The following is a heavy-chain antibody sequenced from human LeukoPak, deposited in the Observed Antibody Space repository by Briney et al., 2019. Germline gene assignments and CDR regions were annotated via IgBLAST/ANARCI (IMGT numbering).Heavy chain of an antibody. J-gene: IGHJ6*02. CDR3: AKEGYYDIMTGSDYYYGMDV. CDR2: ISWNSGSI. V-gene: IGHV3-9*01. Sequence: GGSLRLSCAASGFTFGDYAMHWVRQAPGKGLEWVSGISWNSGSIGYADSVKGRFTISRDNAKNSLYLQMNSLRAEDTALYYCAKEGYYDIMTGSDYYYGMDVWGQGTTATVSS. D-gene: IGHD3-9*01. CDR1: GFTFGDYA.